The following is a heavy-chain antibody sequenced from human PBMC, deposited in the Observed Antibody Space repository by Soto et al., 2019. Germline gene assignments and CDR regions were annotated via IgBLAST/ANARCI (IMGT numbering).Heavy chain of an antibody. D-gene: IGHD3-3*01. J-gene: IGHJ6*02. CDR2: ISSTTNYI. V-gene: IGHV3-21*04. CDR3: AKGLRFLEWNDYYGMDV. Sequence: GSLRLSCAASGFTFTRYSMNWVRQAPGKGLEWVSSISSTTNYIYYGDSMKGRFTISRDNAKNTLYLQMNSLRAEDTAVYYCAKGLRFLEWNDYYGMDVWGQGTTVTVSS. CDR1: GFTFTRYS.